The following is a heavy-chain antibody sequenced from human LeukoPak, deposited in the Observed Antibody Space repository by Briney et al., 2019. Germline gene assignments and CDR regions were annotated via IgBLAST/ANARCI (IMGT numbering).Heavy chain of an antibody. Sequence: NPSETLSLTCTVSGGSISSYYWSWIRQPPGKGLEWIGYIYYSGSTNYNPSLKSRVTISVDTSKNQFSLKLSSVTAADTAVYYCARQGIAAAADAFDIWGQGTMVTVSS. J-gene: IGHJ3*02. CDR1: GGSISSYY. V-gene: IGHV4-59*08. CDR3: ARQGIAAAADAFDI. D-gene: IGHD6-13*01. CDR2: IYYSGST.